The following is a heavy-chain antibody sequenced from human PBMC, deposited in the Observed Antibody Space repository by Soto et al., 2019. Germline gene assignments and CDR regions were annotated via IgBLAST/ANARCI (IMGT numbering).Heavy chain of an antibody. CDR2: ISYDGSTK. CDR3: ARTTTVAGTPEFDY. J-gene: IGHJ4*02. V-gene: IGHV3-30-3*01. Sequence: QVQLVESGGGMVQPGRSLRLSCAASGFTFSSFSLHWVRQAPGKGLEWLALISYDGSTKYNADSVKGRFTVSRDNSNNTLYLQLSSLRPEDTAVYYCARTTTVAGTPEFDYWGQGTLVTVSS. CDR1: GFTFSSFS. D-gene: IGHD6-19*01.